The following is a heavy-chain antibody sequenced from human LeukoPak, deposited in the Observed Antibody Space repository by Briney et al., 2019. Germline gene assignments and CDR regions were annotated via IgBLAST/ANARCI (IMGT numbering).Heavy chain of an antibody. J-gene: IGHJ4*02. Sequence: GGPPRLSCVASGITFSDFYMNLVRQGPGEGLEGVSSISTSGSNTYYADSVRGRFTISRHNAKNSIYLQLSSLRAEDSAVYYCAREGNYGARYLDHWGQGALVLVSS. V-gene: IGHV3-69-1*01. D-gene: IGHD4/OR15-4a*01. CDR1: GITFSDFY. CDR2: ISTSGSNT. CDR3: AREGNYGARYLDH.